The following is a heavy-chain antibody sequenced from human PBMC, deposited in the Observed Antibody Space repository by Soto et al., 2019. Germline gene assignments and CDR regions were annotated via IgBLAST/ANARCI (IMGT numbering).Heavy chain of an antibody. CDR2: IYYSGST. CDR3: ARDWDTGGGYFDY. CDR1: GGSISSGDYY. D-gene: IGHD5-18*01. V-gene: IGHV4-30-4*01. J-gene: IGHJ4*02. Sequence: QVQLQESGPGLVKPSQTLSLTCTVSGGSISSGDYYWSWIRQPPGKGLEWIGYIYYSGSTYYNPSTKSRVTISVDAPKNQSSLKLSSETAADTAVYYCARDWDTGGGYFDYWGQGTLVTVSS.